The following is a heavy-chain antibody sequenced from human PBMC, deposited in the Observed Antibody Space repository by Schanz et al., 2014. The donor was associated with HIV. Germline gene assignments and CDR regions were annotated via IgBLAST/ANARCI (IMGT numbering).Heavy chain of an antibody. D-gene: IGHD6-19*01. CDR1: GFIFSDHF. Sequence: VQLVESGGGLVKPGRSLRLSCTTSGFIFSDHFMGWVRQAPGKGLEWVAVISYDGRNKYFGHSVKGRFTISRDNSKNTLYLQMNSLRVEDTAVYYCAKMARSVAANTNFDYWGQGTLVTVSS. J-gene: IGHJ4*02. CDR2: ISYDGRNK. CDR3: AKMARSVAANTNFDY. V-gene: IGHV3-30*18.